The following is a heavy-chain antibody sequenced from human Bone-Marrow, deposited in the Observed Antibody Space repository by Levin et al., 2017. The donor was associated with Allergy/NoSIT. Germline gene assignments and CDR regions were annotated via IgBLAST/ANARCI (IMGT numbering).Heavy chain of an antibody. J-gene: IGHJ4*02. D-gene: IGHD5-12*01. V-gene: IGHV3-9*01. CDR1: GFRFVDYA. CDR3: AKGYFPTYSGYDLGEPTDY. CDR2: IGWNIGSI. Sequence: GGSLRLSCAASGFRFVDYAMHWVRQAPGKGLEGVSGIGWNIGSIGYADSLKGRFTISRDNAKNSRYLQMNSLRAEDTALYYCAKGYFPTYSGYDLGEPTDYWGQGTLVTVSS.